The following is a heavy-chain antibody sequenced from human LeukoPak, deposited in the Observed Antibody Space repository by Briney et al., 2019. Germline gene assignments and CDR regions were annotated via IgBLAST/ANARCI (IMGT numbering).Heavy chain of an antibody. Sequence: SETLSLTCTVSGGSINSSSYYWGWIRQPPGKGLEWIGSIYYSGSTYYNPSLKSRVTISVDTSKNQFSLKLSSVTAADTAVYYCASSITIFGVVIRFDYWGQGTLVTVSS. J-gene: IGHJ4*02. CDR2: IYYSGST. CDR1: GGSINSSSYY. CDR3: ASSITIFGVVIRFDY. D-gene: IGHD3-3*01. V-gene: IGHV4-39*01.